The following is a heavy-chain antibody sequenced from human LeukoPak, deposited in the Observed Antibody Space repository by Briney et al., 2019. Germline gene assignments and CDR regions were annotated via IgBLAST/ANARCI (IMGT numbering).Heavy chain of an antibody. CDR1: GYRFSSYW. CDR3: GRLYGSGSFYHHFDK. CDR2: INPGDSDN. V-gene: IGHV5-51*01. Sequence: GESLKISCKGSGYRFSSYWLAWVRQVPGKGLEWMGIINPGDSDNRYSPSFQGQVSISADKSIRTAFLQWSSLKASDTAMYYCGRLYGSGSFYHHFDKWGQGTLVTVSS. D-gene: IGHD3-10*01. J-gene: IGHJ4*02.